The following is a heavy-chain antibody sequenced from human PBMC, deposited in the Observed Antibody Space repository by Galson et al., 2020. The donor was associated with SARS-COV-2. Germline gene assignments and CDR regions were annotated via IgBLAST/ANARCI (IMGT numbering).Heavy chain of an antibody. V-gene: IGHV3-30*18. D-gene: IGHD3-16*02. Sequence: TGGSLRLSCAASGFTFSSYGMHWVRQAPGKGLEWVAVISYDGSNKYYADSVKGRFTISRDNSKNTLYLQMNSLRAEDTAVYYCAKDRSVWGSYRYTEAVYYGMDVWGQGTTVTVSS. J-gene: IGHJ6*02. CDR1: GFTFSSYG. CDR3: AKDRSVWGSYRYTEAVYYGMDV. CDR2: ISYDGSNK.